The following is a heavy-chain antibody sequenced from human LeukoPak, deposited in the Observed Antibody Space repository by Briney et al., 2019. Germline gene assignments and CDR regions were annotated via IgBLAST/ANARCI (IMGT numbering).Heavy chain of an antibody. V-gene: IGHV3-48*03. CDR2: LSSSGDTI. D-gene: IGHD3-22*01. CDR1: GFILRSYE. CDR3: ARAGYYDSSGYELDY. Sequence: GGSLRLSCAASGFILRSYEMNWVRQAPGKGLEWVSYLSSSGDTIYYADSVKGRFTISRDNAKNSLYLQMNSLRAEDTAVYYCARAGYYDSSGYELDYWGQGTLVTVSS. J-gene: IGHJ4*02.